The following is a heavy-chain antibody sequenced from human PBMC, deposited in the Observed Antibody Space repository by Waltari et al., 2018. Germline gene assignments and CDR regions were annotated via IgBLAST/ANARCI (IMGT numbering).Heavy chain of an antibody. J-gene: IGHJ4*02. D-gene: IGHD3-10*01. CDR3: AREFYYGSGSYSFPFDY. Sequence: QLQLQESGPGLVKPSETLSLTCTVSGGSISSRSYYWGWIRQPPGKGLEWIGSIYYSGSTYYNPSLKSRVTLSVYTSKNQFSLKLSSVTAADTAVYYCAREFYYGSGSYSFPFDYWGQGTLVTVSS. CDR1: GGSISSRSYY. CDR2: IYYSGST. V-gene: IGHV4-39*07.